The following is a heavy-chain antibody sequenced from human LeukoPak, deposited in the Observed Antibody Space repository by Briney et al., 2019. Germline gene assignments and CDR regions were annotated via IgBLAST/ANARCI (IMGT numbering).Heavy chain of an antibody. CDR3: ARDLFYYDSSGPFDY. CDR2: ISAYNGNT. J-gene: IGHJ4*02. CDR1: GYTFTSYG. D-gene: IGHD3-22*01. Sequence: GASVKVSCKASGYTFTSYGISWVRQAPGQGLEWMGWISAYNGNTNYAQKLQGRVTMTTDTSTSTAYMELRSLRSDDTAVYYCARDLFYYDSSGPFDYWGQGTLATVSS. V-gene: IGHV1-18*01.